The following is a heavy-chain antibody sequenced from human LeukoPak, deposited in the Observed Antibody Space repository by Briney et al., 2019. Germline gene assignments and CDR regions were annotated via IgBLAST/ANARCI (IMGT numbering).Heavy chain of an antibody. Sequence: SETLSLTCAVYGGSFSGYYWSWIRQPPGKGLEWIGEINHSGSTNYNPSLKSRVTISVDASKNQFSLKLSSVTAADTAVYYCARPYCSGGSCHDFFDYWGQGTLVTVSS. CDR3: ARPYCSGGSCHDFFDY. J-gene: IGHJ4*02. CDR2: INHSGST. D-gene: IGHD2-15*01. V-gene: IGHV4-34*01. CDR1: GGSFSGYY.